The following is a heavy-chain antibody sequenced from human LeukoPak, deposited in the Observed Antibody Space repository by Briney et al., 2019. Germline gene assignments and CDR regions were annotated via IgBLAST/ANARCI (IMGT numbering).Heavy chain of an antibody. CDR1: GGSISSYY. D-gene: IGHD1-26*01. Sequence: PSETLYLTCNVSGGSISSYYWSWIRQPPGKGLEWIGYIYYSGSTNYNPSLKSRVTISVDTSKNQFSLKLSSGTAADTAVYYCAGGGVSGYYYYMDVWGKGTTVTVSS. V-gene: IGHV4-59*01. J-gene: IGHJ6*03. CDR2: IYYSGST. CDR3: AGGGVSGYYYYMDV.